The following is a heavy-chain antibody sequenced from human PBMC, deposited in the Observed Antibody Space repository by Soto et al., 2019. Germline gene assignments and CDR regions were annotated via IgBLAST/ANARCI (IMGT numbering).Heavy chain of an antibody. Sequence: SCAASRFTFNTYWMHWVRQAPGKGLEWVSTIYADGRTYYADSVKGRFTMSRDDVKNTLFLQMNSLRVEDTAVYYCARDIDYCGQGTLVTVSS. CDR1: RFTFNTYW. CDR3: ARDIDY. V-gene: IGHV3-66*01. J-gene: IGHJ4*02. CDR2: IYADGRT.